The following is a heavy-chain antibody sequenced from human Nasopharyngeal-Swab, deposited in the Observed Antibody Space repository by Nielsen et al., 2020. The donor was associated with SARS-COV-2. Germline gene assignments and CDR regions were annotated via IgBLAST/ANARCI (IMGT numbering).Heavy chain of an antibody. CDR3: ARDTSVDIVLLYYGMDV. CDR2: ISFDGSKK. V-gene: IGHV3-30*03. CDR1: GFTFNSHG. D-gene: IGHD5-12*01. J-gene: IGHJ6*02. Sequence: GESLKISCAASGFTFNSHGMHWVRQAPGKGLERVAVISFDGSKKYYADSVKGRFTISRDSSKNTLYLQMNSLRAEDTAVYYCARDTSVDIVLLYYGMDVWGQGTTVTVSS.